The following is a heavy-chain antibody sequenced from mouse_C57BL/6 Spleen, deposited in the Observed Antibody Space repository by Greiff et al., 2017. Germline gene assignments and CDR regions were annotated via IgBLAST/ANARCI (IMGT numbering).Heavy chain of an antibody. CDR3: TREDSNYIDY. CDR1: GYTFTDYE. V-gene: IGHV1-15*01. D-gene: IGHD2-5*01. J-gene: IGHJ2*01. CDR2: IDPETGGT. Sequence: QVQLQQSGAELVRPGASVTLSCKASGYTFTDYEMHWVKQTPVHGLEWIGAIDPETGGTAYNQKFKGKAILTADKSSSTAYMELRSLTSEDSAVYYCTREDSNYIDYWGQGTTLTVSS.